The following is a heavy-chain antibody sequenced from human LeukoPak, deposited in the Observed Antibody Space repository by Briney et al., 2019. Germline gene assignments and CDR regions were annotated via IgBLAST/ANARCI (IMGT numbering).Heavy chain of an antibody. D-gene: IGHD4-11*01. J-gene: IGHJ4*02. CDR1: GFTFSNYG. CDR2: IWYDGSNK. Sequence: GGSLRLSCAASGFTFSNYGMHWVRQAPGKGLEWVAVIWYDGSNKYYADSVKGRIAISRDNSKNTLYLQMNSLRAEDTAVYYCAREAPETTVSSNVFDYWGQGTLVTVSS. CDR3: AREAPETTVSSNVFDY. V-gene: IGHV3-33*01.